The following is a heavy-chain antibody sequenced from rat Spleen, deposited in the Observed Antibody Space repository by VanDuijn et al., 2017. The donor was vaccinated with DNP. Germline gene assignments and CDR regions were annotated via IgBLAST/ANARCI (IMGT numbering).Heavy chain of an antibody. CDR3: ATGWVFDY. CDR2: ISPSGGST. J-gene: IGHJ2*01. V-gene: IGHV5-19*01. Sequence: EVQLADSGGGLVQPGRSLKLSCAASGFTFSNYGVHWLRQAPTKGLEWVASISPSGGSTYYRDSVKGRFTISRDNAKRILFLEMDSMRSEDTAIYYCATGWVFDYWGQGVMVTVSS. D-gene: IGHD1-7*01. CDR1: GFTFSNYG.